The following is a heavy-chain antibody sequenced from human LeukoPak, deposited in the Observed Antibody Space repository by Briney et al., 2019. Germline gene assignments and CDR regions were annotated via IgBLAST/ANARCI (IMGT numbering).Heavy chain of an antibody. Sequence: GGSLRLSCAASGFTFSSYWMSWVRQAPGKGLEWVANIKQDGSEKYYVDSVKGRFTISRDNAKNSLYLQMNSLRAEDTAVYYCARVEAIVVVIAIEGFFDYWGQGTLVTVSS. CDR3: ARVEAIVVVIAIEGFFDY. D-gene: IGHD2-21*01. CDR1: GFTFSSYW. CDR2: IKQDGSEK. J-gene: IGHJ4*02. V-gene: IGHV3-7*01.